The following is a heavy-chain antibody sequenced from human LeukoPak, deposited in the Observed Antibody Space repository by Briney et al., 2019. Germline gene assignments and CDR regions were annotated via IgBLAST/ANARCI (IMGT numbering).Heavy chain of an antibody. V-gene: IGHV4-34*01. D-gene: IGHD4-17*01. Sequence: PSETLSLTCAVYGGSFSGYYWSWIRQPPGKGLEWIGEINHSGSTNYNPSLKSRVTISVDTSKNQFSLKLSSVTAADTAVYYCASYPHDYGDYGGLDYWGQGTLVTVSS. CDR3: ASYPHDYGDYGGLDY. J-gene: IGHJ4*02. CDR1: GGSFSGYY. CDR2: INHSGST.